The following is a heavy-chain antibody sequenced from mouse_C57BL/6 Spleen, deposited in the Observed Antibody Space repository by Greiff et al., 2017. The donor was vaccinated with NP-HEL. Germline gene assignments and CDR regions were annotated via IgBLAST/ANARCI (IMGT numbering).Heavy chain of an antibody. CDR2: INPNNGGT. Sequence: EVKLQQSGPELVKPGASVKIPCKASGYTFTDYNMDWVKQSHGKSLAWIGDINPNNGGTIYNQKFKGKATLTVDKSSSTAYMELRSLTSEDTAVYYCARRGNHELWYFDVWGTGTTVTVSS. V-gene: IGHV1-18*01. CDR3: ARRGNHELWYFDV. D-gene: IGHD2-1*01. CDR1: GYTFTDYN. J-gene: IGHJ1*03.